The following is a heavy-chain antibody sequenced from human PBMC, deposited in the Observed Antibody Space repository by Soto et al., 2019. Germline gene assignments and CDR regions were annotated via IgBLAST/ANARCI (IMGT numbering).Heavy chain of an antibody. Sequence: EVQLVESGGGLVQPGGSLRRSCEASGFTFRNYAMHWVRQGTGKGLEWVSGISAAGDPDYADSVEGRFTISRENAQNSFFLQMNSLRVGDTAVYYCARTDRDFYGLDVWGQGTTVIVSS. J-gene: IGHJ6*02. CDR2: ISAAGDP. CDR3: ARTDRDFYGLDV. CDR1: GFTFRNYA. V-gene: IGHV3-13*05.